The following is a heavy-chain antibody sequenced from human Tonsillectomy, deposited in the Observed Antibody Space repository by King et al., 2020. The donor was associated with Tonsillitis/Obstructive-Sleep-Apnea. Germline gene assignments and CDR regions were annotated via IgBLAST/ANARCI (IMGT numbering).Heavy chain of an antibody. Sequence: EVQLVESGGGLVQPGGSLRLSCAASGFTFSNYWMHWVRQAPGKGLVWLSRINGGGSNTNYADSVKGRFTISRDNAKNTLYRQMNSLSAEDTAVYYCAIVGATKPYWGQGTLVTVPS. V-gene: IGHV3-74*01. CDR1: GFTFSNYW. J-gene: IGHJ4*02. D-gene: IGHD1-26*01. CDR2: INGGGSNT. CDR3: AIVGATKPY.